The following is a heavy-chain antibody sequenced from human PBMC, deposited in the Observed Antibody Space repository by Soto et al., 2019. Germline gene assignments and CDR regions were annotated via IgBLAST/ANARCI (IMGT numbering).Heavy chain of an antibody. V-gene: IGHV1-18*01. CDR2: ISAYNGNR. Sequence: QVQLVQSGAEVKNPGASVKVSCKASGYTFFNYGITWVRQAAGQGLEWMGWISAYNGNRNYAQKFQGRVTMTTDTSTSTAYMELRTLRSDDTAVYYCARSPIAATGSLDYWGQGTLVTVSS. J-gene: IGHJ4*02. D-gene: IGHD6-6*01. CDR1: GYTFFNYG. CDR3: ARSPIAATGSLDY.